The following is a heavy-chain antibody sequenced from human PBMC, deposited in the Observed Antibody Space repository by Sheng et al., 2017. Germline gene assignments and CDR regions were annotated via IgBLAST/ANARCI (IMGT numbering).Heavy chain of an antibody. Sequence: QVQLVQSGAEVKKPGSSVKVSCKASGGTFSSYAISWVRQAPGQGLEWMGGIIPILGIANYAQKFQGRVTITADKSTSTAYMELSSLRSEDTAVYYCARELDIVVVPAASFGGPNYYYMDVWGKGTTVTVSS. CDR3: ARELDIVVVPAASFGGPNYYYMDV. CDR2: IIPILGIA. CDR1: GGTFSSYA. D-gene: IGHD2-2*03. J-gene: IGHJ6*03. V-gene: IGHV1-69*04.